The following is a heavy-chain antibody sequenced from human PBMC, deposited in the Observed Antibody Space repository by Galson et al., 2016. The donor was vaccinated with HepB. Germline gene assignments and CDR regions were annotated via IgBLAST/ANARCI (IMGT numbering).Heavy chain of an antibody. CDR3: ARDGLTVYPYNHNGMDV. CDR2: IYFSGST. V-gene: IGHV4-31*03. J-gene: IGHJ6*02. D-gene: IGHD3-9*01. Sequence: TLSLTCTVSCGSISSAGYYWNWIRQHPGKGLEWIGYIYFSGSTYYNPSLKSRVTISVDTSKNQFSLKLTSVTAADTAVYYCARDGLTVYPYNHNGMDVWGQGTTVTVS. CDR1: CGSISSAGYY.